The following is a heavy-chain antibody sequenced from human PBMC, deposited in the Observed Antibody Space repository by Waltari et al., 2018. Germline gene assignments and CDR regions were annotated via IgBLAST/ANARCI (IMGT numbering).Heavy chain of an antibody. CDR1: GFTFSRYW. V-gene: IGHV3-7*01. D-gene: IGHD2-2*01. J-gene: IGHJ4*02. Sequence: EVQLVASGGGLVQPGGSLRLSCGASGFTFSRYWRSWGRQTPGKGLEWVANINYDGSQKYYVDSVKGRFTISRDNAKNSVYLQMNSLRVEDTAVYYCAKSRGFEYWGQGTLITVSS. CDR2: INYDGSQK. CDR3: AKSRGFEY.